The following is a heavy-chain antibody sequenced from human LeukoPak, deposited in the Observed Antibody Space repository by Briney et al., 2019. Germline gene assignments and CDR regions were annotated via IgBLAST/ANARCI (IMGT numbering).Heavy chain of an antibody. CDR1: GFTVSSNY. CDR3: ARADCSSTSCPERAFDI. CDR2: IYSGGGT. V-gene: IGHV3-53*01. D-gene: IGHD2-2*01. J-gene: IGHJ3*02. Sequence: GGSLRLSCAASGFTVSSNYMSWVRQAPGKGLEWVSVIYSGGGTYYADSVKGRFTISRDNSKNTLYLQMNSLRAEDTAMYYCARADCSSTSCPERAFDIWGQGTMVTVSS.